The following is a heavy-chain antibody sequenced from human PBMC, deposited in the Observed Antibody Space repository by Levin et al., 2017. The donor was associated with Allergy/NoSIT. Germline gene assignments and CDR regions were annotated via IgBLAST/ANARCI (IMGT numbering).Heavy chain of an antibody. CDR3: ARRNHYGSYADY. CDR2: IYYSGST. Sequence: TPSETLSLTCTVSGGSISSSSYSWGWIRQPPGKGLEWIGNIYYSGSTYYNPSLKSRVTISVDTSKNQFSLNLSSVTAADTAVYYCARRNHYGSYADYWGQGTLVTVSS. D-gene: IGHD3-16*01. V-gene: IGHV4-39*01. J-gene: IGHJ4*02. CDR1: GGSISSSSYS.